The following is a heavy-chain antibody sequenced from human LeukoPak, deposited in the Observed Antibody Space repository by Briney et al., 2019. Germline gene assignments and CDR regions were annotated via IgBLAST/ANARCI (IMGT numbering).Heavy chain of an antibody. V-gene: IGHV3-11*01. CDR1: GFTVSSNY. Sequence: PGGSLRLSCAASGFTVSSNYMSWIRQAPGKGLEWVSYISSSGSTIYYADSVKGRFTISRDNAKNSLYLQMNSLRAEDTAVYYCARGRYSSGWYRPSLVHTFVPVFDPWGQGTLVTVSS. CDR3: ARGRYSSGWYRPSLVHTFVPVFDP. CDR2: ISSSGSTI. J-gene: IGHJ5*02. D-gene: IGHD6-19*01.